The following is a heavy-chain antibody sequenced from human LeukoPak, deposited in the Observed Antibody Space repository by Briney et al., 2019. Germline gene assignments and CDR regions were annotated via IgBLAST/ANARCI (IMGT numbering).Heavy chain of an antibody. D-gene: IGHD4-11*01. CDR1: SGSISNFY. CDR3: ARGGLGGITAYSNYLFDY. J-gene: IGHJ4*02. V-gene: IGHV4-59*08. CDR2: IYYSGST. Sequence: PSETLSLTCTVSSGSISNFYWSWIRQPPGKGLEWIGYIYYSGSTNYNPSLKSRVTISVDTSKNQFSLKLNSVTAADTAVYYCARGGLGGITAYSNYLFDYWGQGTLVTVSS.